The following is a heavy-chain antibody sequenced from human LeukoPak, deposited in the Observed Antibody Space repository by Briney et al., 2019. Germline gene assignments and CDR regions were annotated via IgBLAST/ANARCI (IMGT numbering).Heavy chain of an antibody. Sequence: GGSLRLSCAASGFTFGSYAMHWVRQAPGKGLEWVAVIALDETNRFYADSVKGRFIISRDNSMNTLYLRMNSLRPEDTAVYFCARDLLPGAPDYFDHWGQGTLVTVSS. V-gene: IGHV3-30*04. CDR1: GFTFGSYA. CDR2: IALDETNR. D-gene: IGHD2-2*01. CDR3: ARDLLPGAPDYFDH. J-gene: IGHJ4*02.